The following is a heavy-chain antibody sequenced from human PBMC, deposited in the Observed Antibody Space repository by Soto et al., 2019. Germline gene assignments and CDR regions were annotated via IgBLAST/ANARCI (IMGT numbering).Heavy chain of an antibody. Sequence: PSETLSLTCTVSGYSVTIGSHCGCFRQPPEQGLEWIGSVYLSGHTYHNPSLMSRVTISIDTSKNQFSLKLTSVTAADTAVYYCARARIVVSGTIVDFWGLGTLGTVSS. D-gene: IGHD1-7*01. CDR3: ARARIVVSGTIVDF. CDR1: GYSVTIGSH. CDR2: VYLSGHT. J-gene: IGHJ4*02. V-gene: IGHV4-38-2*02.